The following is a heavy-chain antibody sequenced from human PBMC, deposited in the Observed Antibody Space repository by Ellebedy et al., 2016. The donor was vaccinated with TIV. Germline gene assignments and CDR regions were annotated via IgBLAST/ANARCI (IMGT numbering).Heavy chain of an antibody. CDR3: ARAMVRRLNWFDP. V-gene: IGHV1-18*01. CDR2: ISAYNGNT. Sequence: ASVKVSXKASGYTFTSYGISWVRQAPGQGLEWMGWISAYNGNTNYAQKLQGRVTMTTDTSTSTVYMELSSLRSEDTAVYYCARAMVRRLNWFDPWGQGTLVTVSS. CDR1: GYTFTSYG. D-gene: IGHD3-10*01. J-gene: IGHJ5*02.